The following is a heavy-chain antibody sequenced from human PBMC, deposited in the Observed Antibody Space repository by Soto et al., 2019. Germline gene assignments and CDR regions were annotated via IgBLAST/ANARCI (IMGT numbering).Heavy chain of an antibody. V-gene: IGHV3-30-3*01. CDR2: ISYDGSNK. D-gene: IGHD2-21*01. CDR1: GFAFSSYA. J-gene: IGHJ2*01. Sequence: GSLRLSCAASGFAFSSYAMHWVRQAPGKGLEWVAVISYDGSNKSYADSVKGRFTISRDTSKNTLYLQMNSLRAEDTAVYNCATEAIHYPTGYFDLWGHGTLVTVSS. CDR3: ATEAIHYPTGYFDL.